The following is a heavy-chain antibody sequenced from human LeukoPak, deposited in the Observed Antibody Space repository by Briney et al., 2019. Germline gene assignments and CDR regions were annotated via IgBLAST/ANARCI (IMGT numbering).Heavy chain of an antibody. CDR2: IYHSGST. Sequence: SETLSLTCTVSGYSISSGHYWGWIRQPPGKGLEWIGTIYHSGSTYYNPSLKSRVTISVDTSKNQFSLKLSSVTAADTAVYYCARYDVWGTYRAFDYWGQGTLVTVSS. J-gene: IGHJ4*02. CDR1: GYSISSGHY. V-gene: IGHV4-38-2*02. D-gene: IGHD3-16*02. CDR3: ARYDVWGTYRAFDY.